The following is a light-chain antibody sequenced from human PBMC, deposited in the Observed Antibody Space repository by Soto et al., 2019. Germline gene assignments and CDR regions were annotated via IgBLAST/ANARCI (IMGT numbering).Light chain of an antibody. J-gene: IGKJ1*01. CDR3: QQRSNWRGT. V-gene: IGKV3-11*01. CDR1: QSVSSY. Sequence: EIVLTQSPATLSLSPGERATLSCRASQSVSSYLAWYHQKPGQAPRLLIYDASNRATGIPARFSGSGSGTDFTLTISSLEPEDFAVYYCQQRSNWRGTFGQGTKVDIK. CDR2: DAS.